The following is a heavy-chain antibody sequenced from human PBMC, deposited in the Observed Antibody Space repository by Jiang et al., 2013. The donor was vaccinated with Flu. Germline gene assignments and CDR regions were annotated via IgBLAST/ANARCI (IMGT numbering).Heavy chain of an antibody. CDR2: IDPRGGST. CDR3: ASNGVVVAATGAFDI. CDR1: GYTFTNYY. J-gene: IGHJ3*02. Sequence: GAEVKKPGASVKVSCKASGYTFTNYYMHWVRQAPGQGLEWMGIIDPRGGSTTYAEKFQGRVTMTRDTSASTAYMELSSLRSEDTAVYYCASNGVVVAATGAFDIWGQGTMVTVSS. V-gene: IGHV1-46*01. D-gene: IGHD2-15*01.